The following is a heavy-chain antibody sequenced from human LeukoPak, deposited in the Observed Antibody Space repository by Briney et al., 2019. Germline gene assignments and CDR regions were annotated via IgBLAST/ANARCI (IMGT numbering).Heavy chain of an antibody. CDR3: ARVSQVDDYYDSAVQDAMDL. CDR1: GFTFGGHS. Sequence: TGGSLRLSCAASGFTFGGHSVNWVRQAPGKGLEWVSSISSGSSYIFYADSVKGRFTISRDNAKNSVYLQMNNLRGDDTAVYYCARVSQVDDYYDSAVQDAMDLWGQGTMVIVSS. J-gene: IGHJ3*01. D-gene: IGHD3-22*01. V-gene: IGHV3-21*01. CDR2: ISSGSSYI.